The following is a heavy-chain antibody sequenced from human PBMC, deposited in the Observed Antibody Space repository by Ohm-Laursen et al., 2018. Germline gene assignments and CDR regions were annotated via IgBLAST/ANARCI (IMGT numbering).Heavy chain of an antibody. Sequence: SDTLSLTCTVSRGSISSYCWHWVRQPPGKGLEWIGYVYYNGNTNFNPSLKSRVTMLVDTSQNHFSLMLSSVTAADTAVYYCARDFSLDTSLVLGIWGPGTLVTVSS. J-gene: IGHJ4*02. CDR2: VYYNGNT. D-gene: IGHD5-18*01. V-gene: IGHV4-59*01. CDR1: RGSISSYC. CDR3: ARDFSLDTSLVLGI.